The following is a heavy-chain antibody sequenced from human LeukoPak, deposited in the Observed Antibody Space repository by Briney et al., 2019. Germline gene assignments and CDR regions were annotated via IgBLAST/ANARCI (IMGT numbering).Heavy chain of an antibody. D-gene: IGHD6-6*01. V-gene: IGHV3-30*02. Sequence: GGSLRLSCAASGFTFSSYGMHWVRQAPGKGLEWVAFIRYDGSNKYYADSVKGRFTISRDNSKNTLYLQMNSLRAEDTAVYYCAKDQGYSSSYYFDYWGQGTLVTVSS. CDR1: GFTFSSYG. CDR3: AKDQGYSSSYYFDY. J-gene: IGHJ4*02. CDR2: IRYDGSNK.